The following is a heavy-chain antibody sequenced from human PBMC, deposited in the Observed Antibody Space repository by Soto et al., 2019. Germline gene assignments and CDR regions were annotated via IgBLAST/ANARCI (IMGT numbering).Heavy chain of an antibody. J-gene: IGHJ5*02. D-gene: IGHD2-21*02. CDR2: IIPIFGTA. CDR1: GGTFSSYA. CDR3: ARAYCGGDCYSYNWFDP. Sequence: ASVKVSCKASGGTFSSYAISCVRQAPGQGLEWMGGIIPIFGTANYAQKFQGRVTITADESTSTAYMELSSLRSEDTAVYYCARAYCGGDCYSYNWFDPWGQGTLVTVSS. V-gene: IGHV1-69*13.